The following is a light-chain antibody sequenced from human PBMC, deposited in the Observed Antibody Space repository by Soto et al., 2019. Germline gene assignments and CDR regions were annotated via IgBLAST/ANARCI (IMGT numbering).Light chain of an antibody. J-gene: IGLJ2*01. Sequence: QSALTQPASVSGSPGQSTTISCSGTSSDVGGSDYVSWYQQHPGEAPKLMIYDVSYRPSGISNRFSGSKSGNTASLTISGLQAEDEADYFCSPYTSSAPGVLFGGGTKLTVL. CDR3: SPYTSSAPGVL. V-gene: IGLV2-14*03. CDR1: SSDVGGSDY. CDR2: DVS.